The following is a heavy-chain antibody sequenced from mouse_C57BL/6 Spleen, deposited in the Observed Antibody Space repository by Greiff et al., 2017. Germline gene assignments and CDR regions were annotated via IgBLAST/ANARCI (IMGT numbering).Heavy chain of an antibody. D-gene: IGHD2-4*01. CDR3: TGIDYVWARDY. V-gene: IGHV6-3*01. Sequence: EVKLVESGGGLVQPGGSMKLSCVASGFTFSNYWMNWVRQSPEKGLEWVAQIRLKSDNYATHYAESVKGRFTISRDDSKSSVYLQMNNLRAEDTGIYYCTGIDYVWARDYWGQGTSVTVSS. J-gene: IGHJ4*01. CDR2: IRLKSDNYAT. CDR1: GFTFSNYW.